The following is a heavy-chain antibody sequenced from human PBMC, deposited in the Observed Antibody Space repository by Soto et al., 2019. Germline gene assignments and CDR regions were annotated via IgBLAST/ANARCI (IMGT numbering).Heavy chain of an antibody. CDR3: TSPLYYYDSSGWTQN. Sequence: EVQLVESGGGLVQPGGSLKLSCAASGFTFSGSAMHWVRQASGKGLEWVGRIRSKANSYATAYAASVKSRFTISRDDSKNTAYLQMNSLKTEDTAVYYCTSPLYYYDSSGWTQNWGQGTLVTVSS. D-gene: IGHD3-22*01. CDR2: IRSKANSYAT. J-gene: IGHJ4*02. CDR1: GFTFSGSA. V-gene: IGHV3-73*02.